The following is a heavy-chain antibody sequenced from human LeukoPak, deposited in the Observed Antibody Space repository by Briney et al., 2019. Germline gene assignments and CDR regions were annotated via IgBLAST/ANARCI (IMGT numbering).Heavy chain of an antibody. J-gene: IGHJ4*02. CDR3: ARDRGGRWLQVYYFDY. V-gene: IGHV3-33*01. CDR2: IWYDGSNK. CDR1: GFTFSSYA. Sequence: PGGSLRLSCAASGFTFSSYAIHWVRQAPGKGLEWVAVIWYDGSNKYYADSVKGRFTISRDNSKNTLYLRMNSLRAEDTAMYYCARDRGGRWLQVYYFDYWGQGTLVTVSS. D-gene: IGHD5-24*01.